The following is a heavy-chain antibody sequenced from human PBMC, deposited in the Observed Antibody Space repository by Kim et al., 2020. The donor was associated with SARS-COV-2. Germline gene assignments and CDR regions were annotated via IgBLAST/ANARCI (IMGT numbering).Heavy chain of an antibody. V-gene: IGHV1-46*01. D-gene: IGHD3-22*01. Sequence: ASVKVSCKASGYTFTSYYMHWVRQAPGQGLEWMGIINPSGGSTSYAQKFQGRVTMTRDTSTSTVYMELSSLRSEDTAVYYCARDRDSSGYDGHDAFDIWGQGTMVTVSS. J-gene: IGHJ3*02. CDR1: GYTFTSYY. CDR3: ARDRDSSGYDGHDAFDI. CDR2: INPSGGST.